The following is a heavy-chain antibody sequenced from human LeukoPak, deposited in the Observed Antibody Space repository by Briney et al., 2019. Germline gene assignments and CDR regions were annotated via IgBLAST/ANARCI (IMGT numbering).Heavy chain of an antibody. Sequence: ASVKVSCKASGYTFTSYGISWVRQAPGQGLEWMGWINPNSGGTNYAQKFQGRVTMTRDTSISTAYMELSRLRSDDTAVYYCAREFGATKGHYYYYMDVWGKGTTVTISS. CDR1: GYTFTSYG. D-gene: IGHD3-16*01. J-gene: IGHJ6*03. V-gene: IGHV1-2*02. CDR2: INPNSGGT. CDR3: AREFGATKGHYYYYMDV.